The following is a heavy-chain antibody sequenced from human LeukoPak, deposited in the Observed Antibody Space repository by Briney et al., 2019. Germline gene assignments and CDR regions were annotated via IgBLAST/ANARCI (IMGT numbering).Heavy chain of an antibody. CDR3: AKTYYYDSSGYRYFDY. CDR1: GFTFSSYA. V-gene: IGHV3-23*01. D-gene: IGHD3-22*01. CDR2: ISGSGGST. Sequence: GGSLRLSCAASGFTFSSYAMSWVRQAPGKGLEWVSAISGSGGSTYYADSVKGRFTISRDNSKNTLYLQMNSLRAEDTAVYYCAKTYYYDSSGYRYFDYWGQGTLVTVSS. J-gene: IGHJ4*02.